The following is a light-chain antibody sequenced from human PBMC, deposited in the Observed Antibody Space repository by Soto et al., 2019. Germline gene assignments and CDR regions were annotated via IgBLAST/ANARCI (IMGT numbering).Light chain of an antibody. Sequence: QSALTQPPSASGSPGQSVTISCTGTSGDIGSYNYVSWYQQYPGKAPKLLIYEVSKRPSGVPDRFSGSKSGNTASLTVSGPQAEDEADYYCSSYVGTNTVVFGGGTKLTVL. V-gene: IGLV2-8*01. J-gene: IGLJ2*01. CDR2: EVS. CDR1: SGDIGSYNY. CDR3: SSYVGTNTVV.